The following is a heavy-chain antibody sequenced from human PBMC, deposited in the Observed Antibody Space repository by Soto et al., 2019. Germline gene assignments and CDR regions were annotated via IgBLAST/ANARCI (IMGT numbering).Heavy chain of an antibody. CDR1: GGSCSGYY. J-gene: IGHJ4*02. Sequence: SETLSLTCAVYGGSCSGYYWSWIRQPPGKGLEWIGEINHSGSTNYNPSLKSRVTISVDTSKNQFSLKLSSVTAADTAVYYCARDRGRSNYYDSSALTYFDYWGQGTLVTVSS. D-gene: IGHD3-22*01. CDR3: ARDRGRSNYYDSSALTYFDY. V-gene: IGHV4-34*01. CDR2: INHSGST.